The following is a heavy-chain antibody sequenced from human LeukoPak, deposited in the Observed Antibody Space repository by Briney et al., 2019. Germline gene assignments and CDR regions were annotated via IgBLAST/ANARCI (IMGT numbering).Heavy chain of an antibody. V-gene: IGHV4-38-2*01. CDR2: IYHSGST. CDR1: GYSISSGYY. CDR3: ARLHPGIAVAGYPDY. Sequence: SETLSLTCAVSGYSISSGYYWGWIRQPPGKGLEWIGSIYHSGSTYYNPSLKSRVTISVDTPKNQFSLKLSSVTAADTAVYYCARLHPGIAVAGYPDYWGQGTLVTVSS. D-gene: IGHD6-19*01. J-gene: IGHJ4*02.